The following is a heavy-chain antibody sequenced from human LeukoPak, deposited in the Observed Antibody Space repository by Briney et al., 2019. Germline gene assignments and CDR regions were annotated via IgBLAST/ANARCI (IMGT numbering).Heavy chain of an antibody. CDR2: ISYDGSNK. CDR3: ARERELWFGELLGHFHY. J-gene: IGHJ4*02. CDR1: GFTFSSYA. Sequence: GRSLRLSCAASGFTFSSYAMHWVRQAPGKGLEWVAVISYDGSNKYYADSVKGRFTISRDNSKNTLYLQMSSLRAEDTAVYYCARERELWFGELLGHFHYWGQGTLVTVSS. D-gene: IGHD3-10*01. V-gene: IGHV3-30*04.